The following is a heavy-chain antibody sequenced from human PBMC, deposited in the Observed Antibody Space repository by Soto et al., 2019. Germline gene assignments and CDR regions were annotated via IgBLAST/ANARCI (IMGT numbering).Heavy chain of an antibody. Sequence: PGGSLRLSCAASGFMFSNHGMHWVRQAPGKGLEWVAVIWSDGNNRYYADSVKGRFTISRDNSKNTLYLQMNSLRAEDTAVYYCAKRATGTYFDYWGQGTLVTVSS. CDR2: IWSDGNNR. D-gene: IGHD1-1*01. V-gene: IGHV3-33*06. J-gene: IGHJ4*02. CDR1: GFMFSNHG. CDR3: AKRATGTYFDY.